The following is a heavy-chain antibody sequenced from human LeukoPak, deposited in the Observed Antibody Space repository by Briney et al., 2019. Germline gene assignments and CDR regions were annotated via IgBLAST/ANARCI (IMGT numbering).Heavy chain of an antibody. J-gene: IGHJ4*02. V-gene: IGHV5-51*01. D-gene: IGHD6-13*01. Sequence: GESLKISCKGSGYSFTSYWIGWVRQMPGKGLEWMGIIYPGDSDTRYSTSFQGQVTISADKSISTAYLQWSSLKASDTAMYYCARGPGSSWYFKTVKNYFDYWGQGTLVTVSS. CDR2: IYPGDSDT. CDR3: ARGPGSSWYFKTVKNYFDY. CDR1: GYSFTSYW.